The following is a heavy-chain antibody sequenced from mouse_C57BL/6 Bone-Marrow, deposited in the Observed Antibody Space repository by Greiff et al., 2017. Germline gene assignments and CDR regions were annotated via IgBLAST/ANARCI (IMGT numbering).Heavy chain of an antibody. D-gene: IGHD1-1*01. V-gene: IGHV10-3*01. CDR1: GFTFNTYA. J-gene: IGHJ1*03. Sequence: EVQRVESGGGLVQPKGSLKLSCAASGFTFNTYAMHWVRQAPGKGLEWVARIRSKSSNYATYYADSVKDRFTISRDDSQSMLYLQMNNLKTEYTAMYYCVREAYGSSPWYFDVWGTGTTVTVSS. CDR2: IRSKSSNYAT. CDR3: VREAYGSSPWYFDV.